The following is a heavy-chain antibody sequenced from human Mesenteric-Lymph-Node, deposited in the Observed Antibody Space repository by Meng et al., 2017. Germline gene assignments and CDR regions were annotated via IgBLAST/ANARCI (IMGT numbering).Heavy chain of an antibody. D-gene: IGHD3-16*01. Sequence: GESLKISCAASGFTFSSYSMNWVRQAPGKGLEWVSSISSSSSYIYYADSVKGRFTISRDNGKNMLYLQMNSLRAEDTAVYYCARVVDGADAFDIWGQGTMVTVSS. CDR2: ISSSSSYI. J-gene: IGHJ3*02. CDR1: GFTFSSYS. CDR3: ARVVDGADAFDI. V-gene: IGHV3-21*01.